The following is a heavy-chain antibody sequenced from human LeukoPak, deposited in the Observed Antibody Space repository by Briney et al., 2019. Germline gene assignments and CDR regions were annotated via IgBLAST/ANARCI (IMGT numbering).Heavy chain of an antibody. CDR1: GYTFTSYG. V-gene: IGHV1-18*04. CDR3: ARTPDTGFDSSGWHFEEYALDI. D-gene: IGHD6-19*01. J-gene: IGHJ3*02. Sequence: ASVKVSCKASGYTFTSYGISWARQAPGQGLEWMGWISAYNGNTNYAQKLQGRVTMTTDTSTSTAYMELRSLRSDDTAVYYCARTPDTGFDSSGWHFEEYALDIWGQGTMVTVSS. CDR2: ISAYNGNT.